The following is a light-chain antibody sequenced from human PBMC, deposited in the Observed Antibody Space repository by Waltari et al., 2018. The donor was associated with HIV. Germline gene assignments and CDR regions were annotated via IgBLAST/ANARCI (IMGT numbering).Light chain of an antibody. Sequence: QAVVTQEPSLTVSPGGTITLPCGASTGAVTSGHYPYWFQQKPGQAPRTVIYDTTNTHSWTPARFSGSLLGGKAALTLSGAQPEDEADYYCLLYYSGARVFGGGTKLTVL. CDR1: TGAVTSGHY. CDR2: DTT. CDR3: LLYYSGARV. J-gene: IGLJ3*02. V-gene: IGLV7-46*01.